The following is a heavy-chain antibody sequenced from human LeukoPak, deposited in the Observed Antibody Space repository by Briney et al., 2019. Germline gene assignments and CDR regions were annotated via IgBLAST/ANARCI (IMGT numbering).Heavy chain of an antibody. Sequence: ASVKVSCKASGYTFTGYYMHWVRQAPGQGLKWMGRINPNSGGTNYAQKFQGRVTMTRDTSISTAYMELSRLRSDDTAVYYCARDSYYYDSSGITKIFDYWGQGTLVTVSS. CDR1: GYTFTGYY. V-gene: IGHV1-2*06. J-gene: IGHJ4*02. D-gene: IGHD3-22*01. CDR2: INPNSGGT. CDR3: ARDSYYYDSSGITKIFDY.